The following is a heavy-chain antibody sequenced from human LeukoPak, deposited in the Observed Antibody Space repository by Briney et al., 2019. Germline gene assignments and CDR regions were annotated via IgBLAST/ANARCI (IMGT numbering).Heavy chain of an antibody. V-gene: IGHV1-2*02. Sequence: ASVTVSCMASGYTFTGYYMHWVRQAPGQGLEWMGWINPNSGGTNYAQKFQGRVTMTRDTSISTAYMELSRLRSDDTAVYYCARGDSSSWYYFDYWGQGTLVTVSS. CDR3: ARGDSSSWYYFDY. D-gene: IGHD6-13*01. J-gene: IGHJ4*02. CDR2: INPNSGGT. CDR1: GYTFTGYY.